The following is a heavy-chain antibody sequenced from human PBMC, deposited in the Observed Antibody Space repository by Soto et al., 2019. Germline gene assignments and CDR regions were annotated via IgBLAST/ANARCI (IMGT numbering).Heavy chain of an antibody. V-gene: IGHV1-69*06. CDR2: TGSGTGPG. CDR1: GGSLSTNP. CDR3: ARRDSGGFYRFFDS. D-gene: IGHD2-15*01. J-gene: IGHJ4*02. Sequence: SVKVSCKASGGSLSTNPISWVRQAPGQWLEWMGGTGSGTGPGNHAQKFQGRLTVTADKSTSTVYIELTNLSSEDTAVYYCARRDSGGFYRFFDSWGQGTLVTVSS.